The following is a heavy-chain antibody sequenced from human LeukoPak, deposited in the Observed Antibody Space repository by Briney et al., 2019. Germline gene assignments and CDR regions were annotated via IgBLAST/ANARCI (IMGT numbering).Heavy chain of an antibody. D-gene: IGHD1-7*01. Sequence: PGGSLRLSCAASGFTLTDSAMTWVRQAPGKGLEWVSAISTSGGDTIYTDSVKDRFTISRDNSKNTLYLQMHSLRAEDTAIYYCAKGGNYAPLDYWGQGALVTVSS. CDR3: AKGGNYAPLDY. V-gene: IGHV3-23*01. CDR1: GFTLTDSA. CDR2: ISTSGGDT. J-gene: IGHJ4*02.